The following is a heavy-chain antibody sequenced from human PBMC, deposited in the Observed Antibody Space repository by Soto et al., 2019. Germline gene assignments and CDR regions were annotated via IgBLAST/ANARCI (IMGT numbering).Heavy chain of an antibody. J-gene: IGHJ4*02. D-gene: IGHD6-13*01. Sequence: ASVKVSCKASGYTFTSYCISWVRHAPGQGLEWMGWISAYNGNTNYAQKLQGRVTMTTDTSTSTAYMELRSLRSDDTAVYYCARDFIAAAGGGFDYWGQGTLVTVSS. CDR2: ISAYNGNT. CDR3: ARDFIAAAGGGFDY. CDR1: GYTFTSYC. V-gene: IGHV1-18*01.